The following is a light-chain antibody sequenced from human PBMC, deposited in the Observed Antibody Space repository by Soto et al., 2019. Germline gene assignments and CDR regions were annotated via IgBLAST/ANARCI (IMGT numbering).Light chain of an antibody. Sequence: QSVLTQPASVSGSPGQSITISCTGTSSDVGSYNYVSWYQQHPGKAPKLMIFEVSTRPSGVSNRFSGSKSGNTASLTISGIQAEDEADYSCTSYTSGTYVFGTGTKVTVL. CDR3: TSYTSGTYV. J-gene: IGLJ1*01. V-gene: IGLV2-14*01. CDR1: SSDVGSYNY. CDR2: EVS.